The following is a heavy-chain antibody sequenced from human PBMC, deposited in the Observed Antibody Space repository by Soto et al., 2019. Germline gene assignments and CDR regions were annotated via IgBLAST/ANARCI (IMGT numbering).Heavy chain of an antibody. J-gene: IGHJ6*02. V-gene: IGHV3-33*01. D-gene: IGHD6-13*01. Sequence: LRLSCAASGFTFSSYGMHWVRQAPGKGLEWVAVIWYDGSNKYYADSVKGRFTISRDNSKNTLYLQMNSLRAEDTAVYYCARDASIAAAGYYYYGMDVWGQGTTLTVSS. CDR3: ARDASIAAAGYYYYGMDV. CDR1: GFTFSSYG. CDR2: IWYDGSNK.